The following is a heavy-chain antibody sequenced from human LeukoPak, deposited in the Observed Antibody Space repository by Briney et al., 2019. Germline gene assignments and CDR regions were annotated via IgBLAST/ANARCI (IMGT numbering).Heavy chain of an antibody. CDR2: IKQDGSEK. V-gene: IGHV3-7*01. Sequence: PGGSLRLSCAASGFTLSIYWMSWVRQAPGKGLEWVANIKQDGSEKYYVDSVKGRFTISRDNAKNSLYLQMNSLRAEDTAVYYCARDQDYMDVWGKGTTVTVSS. CDR1: GFTLSIYW. CDR3: ARDQDYMDV. J-gene: IGHJ6*03.